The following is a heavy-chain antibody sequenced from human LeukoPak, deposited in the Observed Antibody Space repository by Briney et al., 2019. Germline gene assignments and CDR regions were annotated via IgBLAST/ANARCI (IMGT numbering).Heavy chain of an antibody. V-gene: IGHV1-69*13. CDR3: ARAARSSSWYSY. CDR2: IIPIFGTA. Sequence: ASVTVSCTASGGTFSSYAISWVRQAPGQGLEWMGGIIPIFGTANCAQKFQGRVTITADESTSTAYMELSSLRSEDTAVYYCARAARSSSWYSYWGQGTLVTVSS. J-gene: IGHJ4*02. D-gene: IGHD6-13*01. CDR1: GGTFSSYA.